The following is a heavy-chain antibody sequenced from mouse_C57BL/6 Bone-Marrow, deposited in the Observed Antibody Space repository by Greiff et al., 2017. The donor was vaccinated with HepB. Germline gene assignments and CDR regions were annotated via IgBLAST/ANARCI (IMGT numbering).Heavy chain of an antibody. J-gene: IGHJ2*01. CDR3: TRAGQLITTGVADFDY. D-gene: IGHD1-1*01. CDR2: LYPGNSDT. V-gene: IGHV1-5*01. CDR1: GYTFTSYW. Sequence: EVQLQESGTVLARPGASVKMSCKTSGYTFTSYWMHWVKQRPGQGLEWIGALYPGNSDTSYNQKFKGKAKLTAVTSASTASMELSSLTNEDSAVYYCTRAGQLITTGVADFDYWGQGTTLTVSS.